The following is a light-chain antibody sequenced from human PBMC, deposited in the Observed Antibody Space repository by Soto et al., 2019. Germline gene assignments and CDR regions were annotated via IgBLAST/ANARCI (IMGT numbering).Light chain of an antibody. CDR2: GVS. CDR1: QSVSSNY. V-gene: IGKV3-20*01. CDR3: QQYAPSPAIT. J-gene: IGKJ5*01. Sequence: ETVLTQSPGTLSLSPGERATLSCRASQSVSSNYLVWYQQKPGQAPRLLISGVSTRATGIPDRFSGSGSGTDFILTISRLEPEDVAVYYCQQYAPSPAITFGQGTRVEIK.